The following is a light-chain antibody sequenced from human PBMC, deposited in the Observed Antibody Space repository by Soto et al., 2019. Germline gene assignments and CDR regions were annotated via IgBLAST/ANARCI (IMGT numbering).Light chain of an antibody. CDR2: DAS. CDR1: QSVSSY. J-gene: IGKJ4*01. V-gene: IGKV3-11*01. CDR3: QQRSNWLLT. Sequence: EIVLTQSPATLSLSPGERATLSCRASQSVSSYLAWYQQKPGQAPRLLIYDASNRATGIPARFSGSGSGTDFTLTISSLETKDFAVYYCQQRSNWLLTFGGGTKVEIK.